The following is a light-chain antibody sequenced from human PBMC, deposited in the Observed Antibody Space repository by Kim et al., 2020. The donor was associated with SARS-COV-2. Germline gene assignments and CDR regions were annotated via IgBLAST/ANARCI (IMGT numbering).Light chain of an antibody. J-gene: IGKJ4*01. CDR1: PDLLERNGFNH. CDR2: LGS. CDR3: MQALQTPLT. Sequence: PASNSCQASPDLLERNGFNHFGWFLPKPGQSPQLLIYLGSNRASGVPDRFSGSGSGTDFTLKISRVEAEDVGVYYCMQALQTPLTFGGGTKVDIK. V-gene: IGKV2-28*01.